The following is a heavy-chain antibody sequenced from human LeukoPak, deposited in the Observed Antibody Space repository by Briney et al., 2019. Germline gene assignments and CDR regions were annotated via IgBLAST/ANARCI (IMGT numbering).Heavy chain of an antibody. J-gene: IGHJ4*02. CDR2: ISHDGSNK. V-gene: IGHV3-30-3*01. CDR1: GFTFSSYA. Sequence: GGSLRLSCAASGFTFSSYAMHWVRQAPGKGLEWVAVISHDGSNKYYADSVKGRFTISRDNSKNTLYLQMNSLRAEDTAVYYCARDGMTTVTAYYFDYWGQGTLVTVSS. D-gene: IGHD4-11*01. CDR3: ARDGMTTVTAYYFDY.